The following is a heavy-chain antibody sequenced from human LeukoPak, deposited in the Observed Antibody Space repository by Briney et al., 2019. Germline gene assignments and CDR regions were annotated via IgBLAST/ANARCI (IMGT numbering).Heavy chain of an antibody. V-gene: IGHV1-69*05. Sequence: SVKVSYKASGGTFSSYAISWVRQAPGQGLEWMGRIIPIFGTANYAQKFQGRVTITTDESTCTAYMELSSLRSEDTAVYYCAREISADSSGYYYDYWYFDLWGRGTLVTVSS. CDR1: GGTFSSYA. CDR3: AREISADSSGYYYDYWYFDL. J-gene: IGHJ2*01. D-gene: IGHD3-22*01. CDR2: IIPIFGTA.